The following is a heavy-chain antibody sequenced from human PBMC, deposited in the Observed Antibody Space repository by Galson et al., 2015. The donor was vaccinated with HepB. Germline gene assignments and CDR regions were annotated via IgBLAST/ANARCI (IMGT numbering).Heavy chain of an antibody. D-gene: IGHD3-10*01. J-gene: IGHJ4*02. CDR3: AREEGYGSGSYYFDY. CDR1: GYTFSSYG. V-gene: IGHV3-33*08. Sequence: SLRLSCAASGYTFSSYGMHWVRQAPGKGLEWVAVIWYDGSNKYYADSVKGRFTISRDNSKNTLYLQMNSLRAEDTAVYYCAREEGYGSGSYYFDYWGQGTLVTVSS. CDR2: IWYDGSNK.